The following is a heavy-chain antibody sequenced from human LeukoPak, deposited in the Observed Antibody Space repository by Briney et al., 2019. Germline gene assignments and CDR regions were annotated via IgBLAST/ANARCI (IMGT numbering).Heavy chain of an antibody. Sequence: SQTLSLTCAISGDSVSSNSAAWNSIRQSPSRGLEWLGRTFHRSKWYNDYAVSVKSRITINPDTSKNRFSLQLSSMTPEDTAVYYCARDVGTAMPFDYWGQGILVTVSS. D-gene: IGHD7-27*01. V-gene: IGHV6-1*01. CDR1: GDSVSSNSAA. CDR2: TFHRSKWYN. J-gene: IGHJ4*02. CDR3: ARDVGTAMPFDY.